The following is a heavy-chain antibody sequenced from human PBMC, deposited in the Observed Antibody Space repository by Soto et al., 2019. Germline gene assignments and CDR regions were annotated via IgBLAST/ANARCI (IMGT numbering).Heavy chain of an antibody. Sequence: EVQLVESGGGLVQPGRSLRLSCAASGFTFDDYAMHWVRQAPGKGLEWVSGISSSSSYIYYADSVKGRFTISRDNAKNSLYLQMNSLRAEDTAVYYCATLDSSGYYYDYWGQGTLVTVSS. CDR3: ATLDSSGYYYDY. J-gene: IGHJ4*02. CDR2: ISSSSSYI. CDR1: GFTFDDYA. V-gene: IGHV3-9*01. D-gene: IGHD3-22*01.